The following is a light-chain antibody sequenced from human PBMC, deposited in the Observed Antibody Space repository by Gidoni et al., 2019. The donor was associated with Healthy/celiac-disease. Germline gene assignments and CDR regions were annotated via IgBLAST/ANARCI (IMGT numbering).Light chain of an antibody. V-gene: IGKV1-39*01. J-gene: IGKJ1*01. CDR3: QQSYSTPQT. CDR2: AAS. CDR1: QSISSY. Sequence: DIQINQSPSSLSASVVDRVTITCRASQSISSYLNWYQQKPGKSPKLLIYAASSLKSGVPSRFSGSGSGTDFTLTISSLQPEDFATYYCQQSYSTPQTFGQGTKVEIK.